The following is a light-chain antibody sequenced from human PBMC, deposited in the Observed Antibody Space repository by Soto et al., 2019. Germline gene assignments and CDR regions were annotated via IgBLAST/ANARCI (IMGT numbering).Light chain of an antibody. CDR2: GAS. CDR3: QQYSVWPLT. CDR1: RSVGNN. Sequence: EIGWTKLPATLSLSQGERPAPSSRPSRSVGNNLAWYQQKPGQPPRLLIFGASTRATGIPARFSGSGSEAEFALTISTLQSEDFAVYYCQQYSVWPLTFGGGTKVEIK. J-gene: IGKJ4*01. V-gene: IGKV3D-15*01.